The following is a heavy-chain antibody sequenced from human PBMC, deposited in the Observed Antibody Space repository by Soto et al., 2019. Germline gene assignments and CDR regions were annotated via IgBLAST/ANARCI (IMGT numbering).Heavy chain of an antibody. J-gene: IGHJ4*01. Sequence: EVQLVPSGAEVKKPGESLKISCKGSGYSFTSYWIGWVRQMPGKGLEWMGIIYPGDSDTRYSPSFQGQATISADKSIRTAYLHWSSLKASDPAMYYCARGGYYYASERYYNLAHYWGHGTLVPVSS. CDR1: GYSFTSYW. CDR2: IYPGDSDT. CDR3: ARGGYYYASERYYNLAHY. D-gene: IGHD3-10*01. V-gene: IGHV5-51*01.